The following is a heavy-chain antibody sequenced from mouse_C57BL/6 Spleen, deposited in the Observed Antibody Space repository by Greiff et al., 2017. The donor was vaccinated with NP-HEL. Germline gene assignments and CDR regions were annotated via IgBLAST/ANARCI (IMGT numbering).Heavy chain of an antibody. Sequence: VKLMESDAELVKPGASVKISCKVSGYTFTDHTIHWMKQRPEQGLEWIGYIYPRDGSTKYNEKFKGKATLTADKSSSTAYMQLNSLTSEDSAVYFCARTGYYSFWYFDVWGTGTTVTVSS. CDR2: IYPRDGST. V-gene: IGHV1-78*01. CDR1: GYTFTDHT. CDR3: ARTGYYSFWYFDV. D-gene: IGHD2-3*01. J-gene: IGHJ1*03.